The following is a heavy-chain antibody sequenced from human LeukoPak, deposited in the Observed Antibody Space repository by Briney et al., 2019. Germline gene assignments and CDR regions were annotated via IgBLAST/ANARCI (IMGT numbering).Heavy chain of an antibody. J-gene: IGHJ3*02. CDR2: ISAYNGNT. D-gene: IGHD2-15*01. Sequence: ASVKVSCKASGYTFTSYGISWVRQAPGQGLEWMGWISAYNGNTNYAQKLQGRVTMTTDTSTSTAYMELRSLRSDDTAVYYCTRDREEDIVVLVAATVPHAFDIWGQGTMVTVSS. V-gene: IGHV1-18*01. CDR1: GYTFTSYG. CDR3: TRDREEDIVVLVAATVPHAFDI.